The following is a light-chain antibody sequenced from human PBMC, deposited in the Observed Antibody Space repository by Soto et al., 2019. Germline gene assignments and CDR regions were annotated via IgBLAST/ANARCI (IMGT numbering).Light chain of an antibody. V-gene: IGLV1-36*01. J-gene: IGLJ2*01. CDR1: RSNIGNNA. CDR2: HDN. CDR3: AAWDDSLNGPI. Sequence: QSVLTQPPSVSEAPRQRVTISCSGSRSNIGNNAVNWYQLLPGKAPKLLIYHDNLLPSGVSDRFSGSKSGTSASLAISGLQSEDEADYYCAAWDDSLNGPIFGGGTKLTVL.